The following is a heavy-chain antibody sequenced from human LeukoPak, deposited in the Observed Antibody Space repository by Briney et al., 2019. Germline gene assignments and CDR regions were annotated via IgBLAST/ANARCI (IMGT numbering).Heavy chain of an antibody. V-gene: IGHV4-61*01. CDR1: GGSVSGGNYY. Sequence: SETLSLTCTVSGGSVSGGNYYCSWIRQSPGKGLEWIGYIHYSGSTVYNPSLKSRVTMSIDTSTNQFSLNLSSVTAADTAVYYCARTGSTGGYWGQGTLVTVSS. J-gene: IGHJ4*02. CDR3: ARTGSTGGY. D-gene: IGHD1-1*01. CDR2: IHYSGST.